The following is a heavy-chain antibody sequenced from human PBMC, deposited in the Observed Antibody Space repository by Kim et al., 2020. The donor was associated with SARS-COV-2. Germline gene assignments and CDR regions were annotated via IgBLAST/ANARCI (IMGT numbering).Heavy chain of an antibody. CDR1: GFTFGDYA. CDR2: ISWNRGSI. CDR3: AKDISFDYYDSSGYLDY. D-gene: IGHD3-22*01. V-gene: IGHV3-9*01. Sequence: GGSLRLSCAASGFTFGDYAMHWVRQAPGKGLEWVAGISWNRGSIGYADSVKGRFTISRDNAKNSLYLQMNSLRAEDTALYYCAKDISFDYYDSSGYLDYWGQGTLVTVSS. J-gene: IGHJ4*02.